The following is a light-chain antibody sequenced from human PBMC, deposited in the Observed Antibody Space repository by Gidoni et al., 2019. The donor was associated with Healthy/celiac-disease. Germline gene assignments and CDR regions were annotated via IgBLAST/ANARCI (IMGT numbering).Light chain of an antibody. CDR1: QSISIW. CDR3: QQYNSYSPPWT. J-gene: IGKJ1*01. CDR2: KAS. Sequence: DIQMTQSPSTLSASVGDRVTITCRASQSISIWLAWYQQKPGKAPKLLIYKASSLESGVPSRFSGSGSGTEFTLTISSLQPDDFATYYCQQYNSYSPPWTFXXXTKVEIK. V-gene: IGKV1-5*03.